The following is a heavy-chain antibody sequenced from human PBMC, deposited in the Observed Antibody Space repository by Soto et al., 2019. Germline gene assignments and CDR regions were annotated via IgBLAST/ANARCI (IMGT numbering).Heavy chain of an antibody. D-gene: IGHD3-10*01. J-gene: IGHJ4*02. CDR1: GFTFKTHA. Sequence: GESLKISCAASGFTFKTHAMSWVRQAPRKGLEWVSAISESGTRTYYADSVKGRFTISRDNSKNTLFLQMTTLRADDTAVYYCAKDQVVRGPIDEQWGQGTLVTVSS. CDR2: ISESGTRT. CDR3: AKDQVVRGPIDEQ. V-gene: IGHV3-23*01.